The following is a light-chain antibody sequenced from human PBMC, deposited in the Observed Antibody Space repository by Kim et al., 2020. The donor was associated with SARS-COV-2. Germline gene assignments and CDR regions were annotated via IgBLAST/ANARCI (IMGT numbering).Light chain of an antibody. CDR2: DAT. CDR3: QQLNSFPPV. Sequence: ASVGDRATITCRASQGISTYLAWYQQKPGKAPNLLIYDATTLQSGVPSRFSGGGSGTDFTLTISSLQPEDFATYYCQQLNSFPPVFGPGTKVDIK. V-gene: IGKV1-9*01. J-gene: IGKJ3*01. CDR1: QGISTY.